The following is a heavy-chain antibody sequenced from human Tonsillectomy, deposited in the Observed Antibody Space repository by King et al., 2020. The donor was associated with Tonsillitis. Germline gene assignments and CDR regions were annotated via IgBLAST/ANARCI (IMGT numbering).Heavy chain of an antibody. CDR1: GYTFTSKF. CDR2: INPSGGGR. CDR3: ASVRDGDYAAEF. D-gene: IGHD4-17*01. Sequence: VQLVESGAEVKKPGASVKMSCKASGYTFTSKFMHWVRQAPGQGLEWMGIINPSGGGRSYAQKFQGRVTMTRDTSTGTFYMELSGLTSEDTAAYYCASVRDGDYAAEFWGQGTLVTVSS. J-gene: IGHJ4*02. V-gene: IGHV1-46*01.